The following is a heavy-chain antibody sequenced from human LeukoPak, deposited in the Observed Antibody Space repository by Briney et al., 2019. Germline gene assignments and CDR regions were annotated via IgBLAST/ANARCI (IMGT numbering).Heavy chain of an antibody. Sequence: PGGSLRLSCAASGFTFDDYAMHWVRQAPGKGLEWVSGISWNSGSIGYADSVKGRFTISRDNAKNSLYLQMNSLRAEDMALYYCAKASVDSGGYYHGFDYWGQGTLVTVSS. CDR1: GFTFDDYA. V-gene: IGHV3-9*03. CDR3: AKASVDSGGYYHGFDY. D-gene: IGHD3-22*01. CDR2: ISWNSGSI. J-gene: IGHJ4*02.